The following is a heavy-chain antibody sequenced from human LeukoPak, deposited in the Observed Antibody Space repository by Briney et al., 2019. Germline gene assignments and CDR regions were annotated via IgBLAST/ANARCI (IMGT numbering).Heavy chain of an antibody. J-gene: IGHJ4*02. V-gene: IGHV4-59*01. D-gene: IGHD3-22*01. Sequence: SETLSLTCTVSGGSISNYYWSWIRQPPGKGLEWIGYTYYSGSTNYNPSLKSRVTISVDTSKNQFSLNLSSVTAADTAVYYCARALSGYRFSGFDYWGQGTLVTVSS. CDR1: GGSISNYY. CDR2: TYYSGST. CDR3: ARALSGYRFSGFDY.